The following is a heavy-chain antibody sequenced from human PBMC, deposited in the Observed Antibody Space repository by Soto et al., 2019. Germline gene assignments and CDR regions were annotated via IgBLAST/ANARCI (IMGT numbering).Heavy chain of an antibody. CDR1: GGTFSSYA. D-gene: IGHD3-10*01. Sequence: SVKVSCKASGGTFSSYAISWVRQAPGQGLEWMGGIIPIFGTANYAQKFQGRVTITADESTSTAYMELSSLRSEDTAVYYCAARIWSPSQHYYYYGMDVWGQGTTVTVSS. J-gene: IGHJ6*02. CDR2: IIPIFGTA. CDR3: AARIWSPSQHYYYYGMDV. V-gene: IGHV1-69*13.